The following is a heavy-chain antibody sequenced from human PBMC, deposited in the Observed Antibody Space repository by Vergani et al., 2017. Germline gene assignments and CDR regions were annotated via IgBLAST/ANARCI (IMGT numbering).Heavy chain of an antibody. CDR2: IHYDGSHK. D-gene: IGHD6-13*01. Sequence: QVQLVESGGGVVQSGGSLRLSCAASGFTFTSFGMHWVRQAPGKGLEWVAFIHYDGSHKYYVDSVKGRFTISRDDSKNTLYLQMNSLRAEDTAVYYCAKDRLLAPPEAAAGPWGQGTLVTVSS. CDR3: AKDRLLAPPEAAAGP. V-gene: IGHV3-30*02. J-gene: IGHJ5*02. CDR1: GFTFTSFG.